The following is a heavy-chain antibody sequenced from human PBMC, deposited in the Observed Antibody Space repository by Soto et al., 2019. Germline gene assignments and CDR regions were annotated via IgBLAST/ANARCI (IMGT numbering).Heavy chain of an antibody. V-gene: IGHV1-18*01. D-gene: IGHD2-15*01. Sequence: ASVKVSCKASGYTFTSYGISWVRQAPGQGLEWMGWISAYNGNTNYAQKLQGRVTMTTDTSTSTAYMELRSLRSDDTAVYYCARVGDIVVVVAATGAAHFDYWGQGTLVTISS. CDR2: ISAYNGNT. J-gene: IGHJ4*02. CDR3: ARVGDIVVVVAATGAAHFDY. CDR1: GYTFTSYG.